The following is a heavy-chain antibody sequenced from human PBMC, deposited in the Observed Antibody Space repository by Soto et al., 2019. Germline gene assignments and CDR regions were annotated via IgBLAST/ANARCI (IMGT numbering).Heavy chain of an antibody. CDR2: IYYSGST. J-gene: IGHJ4*02. D-gene: IGHD5-12*01. Sequence: QVQLQESGPGLGKPSETLSLTCTVSGGSISSHNRSWIRQPPGKGLGWIGYIYYSGSTNYNPSRKGRFPIAVVTSNIEFFLQLSSAASADTAVYYCAREYGAYADYWCPGALVTVS. CDR1: GGSISSHN. V-gene: IGHV4-59*11. CDR3: AREYGAYADY.